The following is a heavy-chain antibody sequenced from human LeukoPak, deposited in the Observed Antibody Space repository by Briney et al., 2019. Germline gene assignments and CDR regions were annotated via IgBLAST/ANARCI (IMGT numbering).Heavy chain of an antibody. J-gene: IGHJ2*01. Sequence: GGSLRLSCAASKFTFSTYTLHWVRQAPGKGLKWVAVISHDGSKKYYADSVKGRFTISRDSSKNTLFLHMNTLRAEDTAIYYCAKDRTVGASYWYFDLWGRGTLVTVSS. CDR2: ISHDGSKK. D-gene: IGHD1-26*01. CDR3: AKDRTVGASYWYFDL. V-gene: IGHV3-30*04. CDR1: KFTFSTYT.